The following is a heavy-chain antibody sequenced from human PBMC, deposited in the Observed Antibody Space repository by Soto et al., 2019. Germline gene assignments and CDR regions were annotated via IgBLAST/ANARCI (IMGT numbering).Heavy chain of an antibody. V-gene: IGHV3-15*07. J-gene: IGHJ4*02. Sequence: EVQVVESGGGLVKPGGSLRLSCVASGFTFTKAWMNWIRQAPGKGLEWVGRIRSNTDGGTTEYAATVTGRFSISRDDSENTVYLQMNGLKPEDTALYYCYASGSYLGDDYWGQGALVTVS. D-gene: IGHD3-10*01. CDR2: IRSNTDGGTT. CDR3: YASGSYLGDDY. CDR1: GFTFTKAW.